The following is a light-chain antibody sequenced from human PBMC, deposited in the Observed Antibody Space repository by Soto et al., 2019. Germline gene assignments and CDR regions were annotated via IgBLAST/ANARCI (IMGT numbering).Light chain of an antibody. V-gene: IGLV2-14*03. CDR2: DVS. CDR1: SSDVGGSNY. J-gene: IGLJ1*01. CDR3: SSYTSSSTYV. Sequence: QSALTQPASVSGSPGQSITISCTETSSDVGGSNYVSWYQQHPGKAPKLIIFDVSHRPSGFSNRFSGSKSGNTASLTISGLQAEDEADYYCSSYTSSSTYVFGTGTKVTVL.